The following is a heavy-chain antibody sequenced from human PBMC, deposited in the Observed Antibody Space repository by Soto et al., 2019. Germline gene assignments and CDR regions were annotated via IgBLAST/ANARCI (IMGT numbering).Heavy chain of an antibody. V-gene: IGHV3-15*01. J-gene: IGHJ4*02. CDR2: IKSETDGGPA. CDR3: TAELGYDILTGYTY. CDR1: GFTFSNAW. Sequence: GGSLRLSCAASGFTFSNAWMIWVRQAPGKGLEWVGRIKSETDGGPADYAAAVKGSFTIARDDSKNTLYMQMNRLKTEDTAVYYGTAELGYDILTGYTYWGQGTLVTVSS. D-gene: IGHD3-9*01.